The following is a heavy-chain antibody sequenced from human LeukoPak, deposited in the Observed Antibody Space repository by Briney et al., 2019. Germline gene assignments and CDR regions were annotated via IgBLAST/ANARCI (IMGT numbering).Heavy chain of an antibody. J-gene: IGHJ2*01. CDR2: MNEAGSEK. CDR1: GFTFSSYW. CDR3: ATEYCTDKGNFDL. D-gene: IGHD2/OR15-2a*01. V-gene: IGHV3-7*02. Sequence: PGGSLRLSCAASGFTFSSYWMSWVRQAPGQGLEWVANMNEAGSEKNYVDSVKGRFTISRDNIRNLLYLQMNYLIVEDTAVYYCATEYCTDKGNFDLWGRGALVTVSS.